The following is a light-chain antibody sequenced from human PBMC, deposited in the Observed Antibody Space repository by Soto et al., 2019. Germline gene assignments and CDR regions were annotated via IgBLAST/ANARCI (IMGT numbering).Light chain of an antibody. V-gene: IGLV2-8*01. CDR1: RSDVGVYNY. Sequence: QSALTQPPSASGSPGKAVNISCTGTRSDVGVYNYVSWYQQHPGKAPNLMIYEVSKRPSGVPDRFAGSKSGNTDSLTVSGLQAEDEADYYCSSYAGSNKVFGTGTQLTVL. J-gene: IGLJ1*01. CDR3: SSYAGSNKV. CDR2: EVS.